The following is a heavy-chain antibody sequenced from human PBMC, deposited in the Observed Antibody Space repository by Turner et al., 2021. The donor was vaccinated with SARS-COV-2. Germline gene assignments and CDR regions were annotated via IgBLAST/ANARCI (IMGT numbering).Heavy chain of an antibody. J-gene: IGHJ4*02. V-gene: IGHV3-7*01. D-gene: IGHD6-25*01. CDR3: ARGLGGSGDF. CDR1: GFAFGSYW. Sequence: EVQLVEAGGGLVQPRGSLRLSCAASGFAFGSYWMSWVRQAPGMGLQWVANIDYDGDKIYYAEAVRGRFTVSRDNAYSSLHLDMTSLRVEDTGLYHCARGLGGSGDFWGQGTRVNVSS. CDR2: IDYDGDKI.